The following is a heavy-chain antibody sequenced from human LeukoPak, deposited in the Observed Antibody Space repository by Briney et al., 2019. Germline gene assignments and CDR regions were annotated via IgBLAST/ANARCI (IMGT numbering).Heavy chain of an antibody. D-gene: IGHD3-10*01. V-gene: IGHV3-21*01. CDR3: AGTYGSGSYPNY. J-gene: IGHJ4*02. Sequence: GGSLRLSCAASGFTFSNYDMNWVRQAPGKGLEWVSSISSSSSYIYYAASVKGRFAISRDNAKNSLYLQMYSLRAEDTAVYYCAGTYGSGSYPNYWGQGTLVTVSS. CDR1: GFTFSNYD. CDR2: ISSSSSYI.